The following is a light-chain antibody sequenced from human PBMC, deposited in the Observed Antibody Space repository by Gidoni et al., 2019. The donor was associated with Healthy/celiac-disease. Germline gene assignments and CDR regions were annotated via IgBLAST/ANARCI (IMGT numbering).Light chain of an antibody. CDR1: QSISSW. J-gene: IGKJ2*02. Sequence: DIQMTQSPSTLSASVGDRVTITCRASQSISSWLAWYQQKPGKAPKLLIYKASSFESGVPSRFSGSGSGTEFTLTISSLQPDDFATYYCQQYNSLMCTFGQGTKLEIK. CDR2: KAS. CDR3: QQYNSLMCT. V-gene: IGKV1-5*03.